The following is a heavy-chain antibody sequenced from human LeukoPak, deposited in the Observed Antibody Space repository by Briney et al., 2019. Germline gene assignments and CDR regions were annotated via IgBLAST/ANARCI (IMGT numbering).Heavy chain of an antibody. D-gene: IGHD3-22*01. J-gene: IGHJ3*02. Sequence: GGSLRLSCAASGFTFSNAWMSWVRQAPGKGLEWVGRIKSKTDGGTTDYAAPVKGRFTISRDDSKNTLYLQMNSLKTEDTAVYYCARDSLSGKWLVGFFDIWGQGTMVTVSS. CDR2: IKSKTDGGTT. CDR3: ARDSLSGKWLVGFFDI. V-gene: IGHV3-15*01. CDR1: GFTFSNAW.